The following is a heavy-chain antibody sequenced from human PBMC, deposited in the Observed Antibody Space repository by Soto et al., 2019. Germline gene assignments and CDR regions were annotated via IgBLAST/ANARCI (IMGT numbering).Heavy chain of an antibody. J-gene: IGHJ4*02. CDR1: GGSISSSSYY. CDR2: IYYSGST. CDR3: VRGIYCSSTSCPMLYADY. D-gene: IGHD2-2*01. V-gene: IGHV4-39*01. Sequence: KTSETLSLTCTVSGGSISSSSYYWGWIRQPPGKGLEWIGSIYYSGSTYYKPSLKSRVTISVDTSKNQFSLKLSSVTAADTAVYYCVRGIYCSSTSCPMLYADYWCQGTLVTVSS.